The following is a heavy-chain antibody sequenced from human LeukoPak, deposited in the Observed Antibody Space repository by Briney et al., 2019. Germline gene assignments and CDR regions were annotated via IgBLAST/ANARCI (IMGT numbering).Heavy chain of an antibody. CDR2: IKKTGSET. V-gene: IGHV3-7*04. D-gene: IGHD6-19*01. CDR3: TRGIAVAGHDY. J-gene: IGHJ4*02. CDR1: GFTFSHFW. Sequence: QSGGSLRLSCAASGFTFSHFWMSWVRQAPGKGLEWVAYIKKTGSETYYVDSVKGRFTITRDNTRNSLFLQMYSLRAEDTAVYYCTRGIAVAGHDYWGQGTLVTVSS.